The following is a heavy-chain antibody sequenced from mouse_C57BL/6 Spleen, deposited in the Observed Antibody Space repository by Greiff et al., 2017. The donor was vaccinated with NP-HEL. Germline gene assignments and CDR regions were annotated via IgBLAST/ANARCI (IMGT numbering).Heavy chain of an antibody. J-gene: IGHJ4*01. CDR2: INPSNGGT. CDR1: GYTFTSYW. V-gene: IGHV1-53*01. D-gene: IGHD4-1*01. Sequence: QVHVKQPGTELVKPGASVKLSCKASGYTFTSYWMHWVKQRPGQGLEWIGNINPSNGGTNYNEKFKSKATLTVDKSSSTAYMQLSSLTSEDSAVYYCARYGTYYYAMDYWGQGTSVTVSS. CDR3: ARYGTYYYAMDY.